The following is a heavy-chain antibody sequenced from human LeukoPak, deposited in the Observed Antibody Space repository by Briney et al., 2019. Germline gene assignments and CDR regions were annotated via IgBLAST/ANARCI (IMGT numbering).Heavy chain of an antibody. V-gene: IGHV3-7*01. CDR2: IKQDGSEK. CDR3: ARAGGVAVPAALGY. D-gene: IGHD2-2*01. CDR1: GFTFSSYW. J-gene: IGHJ4*02. Sequence: PGGSLRLSCAASGFTFSSYWMSWVRQAPGKGLEWVANIKQDGSEKYYVDSVKGRFTISRDNAKNSLYLQMNSLRAEDTAVYYCARAGGVAVPAALGYWGQGTLVTVSS.